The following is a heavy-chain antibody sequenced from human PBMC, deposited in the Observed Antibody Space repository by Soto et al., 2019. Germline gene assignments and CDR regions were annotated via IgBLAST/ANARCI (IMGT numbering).Heavy chain of an antibody. V-gene: IGHV3-30*03. CDR1: GFTFSSYG. D-gene: IGHD6-19*01. J-gene: IGHJ4*02. CDR2: ISYVGFFK. Sequence: PGGSLRLSCAASGFTFSSYGMHWVRQAPGKGLEWVAFISYVGFFKYYADSVKGRFTFSRYNSKNTLYLQMNSLRVEDTAVYYCAYLLSSSDAFDYWGQGTLVTVSS. CDR3: AYLLSSSDAFDY.